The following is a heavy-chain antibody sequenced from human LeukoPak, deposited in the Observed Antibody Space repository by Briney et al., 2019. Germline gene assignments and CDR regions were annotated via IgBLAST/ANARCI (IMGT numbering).Heavy chain of an antibody. CDR1: EFTFSNYA. CDR2: ISGSGGTT. Sequence: GGSQRLSCAASEFTFSNYAMSWVRQAPGKGLEWVSAISGSGGTTYYADSVKGRFTISRDNSKNTLYLQMNSLRAEDTALYYCAASQQLVRFQFFDYWGQGTLVTVSS. CDR3: AASQQLVRFQFFDY. D-gene: IGHD6-13*01. J-gene: IGHJ4*02. V-gene: IGHV3-23*01.